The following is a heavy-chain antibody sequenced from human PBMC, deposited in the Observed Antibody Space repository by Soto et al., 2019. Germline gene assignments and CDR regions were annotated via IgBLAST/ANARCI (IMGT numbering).Heavy chain of an antibody. J-gene: IGHJ4*02. D-gene: IGHD3-10*01. V-gene: IGHV4-59*01. CDR2: VYYLGST. Sequence: SETLSLTCSVSGGSMSDFFWSWIRQSPERGLEWIGYVYYLGSTDYNPSLKSRVTISVDTSKRQFSLRLSSVTAADAAIYYCARDGYDGSGSPYPAYWGPGTQVTVSS. CDR3: ARDGYDGSGSPYPAY. CDR1: GGSMSDFF.